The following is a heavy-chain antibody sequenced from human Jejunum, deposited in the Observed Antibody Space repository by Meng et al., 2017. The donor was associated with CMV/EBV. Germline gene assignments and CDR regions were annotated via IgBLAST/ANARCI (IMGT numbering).Heavy chain of an antibody. D-gene: IGHD3-22*01. V-gene: IGHV3-11*01. CDR2: IRSRGSTK. CDR1: LTFSDSY. J-gene: IGHJ4*02. CDR3: ARLDSRGYYYNLGY. Sequence: LTFSDSYLTWISQAPGRGLECAAEIRSRGSTKYHTDSVKGRFTISRDNAKQSLYLQMNSLRAEDAAFYHCARLDSRGYYYNLGYWGQGTLVTVSS.